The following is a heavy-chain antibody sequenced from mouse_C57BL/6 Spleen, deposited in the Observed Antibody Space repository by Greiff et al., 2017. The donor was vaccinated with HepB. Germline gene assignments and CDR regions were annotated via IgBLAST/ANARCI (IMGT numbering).Heavy chain of an antibody. D-gene: IGHD4-1*01. CDR2: IDPSDSYT. CDR1: GYTFTSYW. J-gene: IGHJ2*01. V-gene: IGHV1-59*01. CDR3: ARQPGVYFDY. Sequence: VQLQQSGAELVRPGTSVKLSCKASGYTFTSYWMHWVKQRPGQGLEWIGVIDPSDSYTNYNQKFKGKATLTVDTSSSTAYMQLSSLTSEDSAVYYCARQPGVYFDYWGQGTTLTVSS.